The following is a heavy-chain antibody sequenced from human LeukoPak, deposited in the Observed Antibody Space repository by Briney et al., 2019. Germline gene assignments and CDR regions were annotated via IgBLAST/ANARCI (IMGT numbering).Heavy chain of an antibody. J-gene: IGHJ4*02. D-gene: IGHD2-2*01. CDR1: GYTLTELS. CDR3: AKDRWSRLDCSSTSCSPSGSDY. Sequence: ASVKVSCKVSGYTLTELSMHWVRQAPGKGLEWMGGFDPEDGETIYAQKFQGRVTMTEDTSTDTAYMELSSLRSEDTAVYYCAKDRWSRLDCSSTSCSPSGSDYWGQGTLVTVSS. CDR2: FDPEDGET. V-gene: IGHV1-24*01.